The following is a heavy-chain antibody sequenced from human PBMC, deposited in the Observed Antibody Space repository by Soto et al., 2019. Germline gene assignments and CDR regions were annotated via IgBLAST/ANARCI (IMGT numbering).Heavy chain of an antibody. CDR1: GGSFSGYY. J-gene: IGHJ6*03. V-gene: IGHV4-34*01. D-gene: IGHD1-26*01. CDR3: ARTLTTGLRYYHYYYMDV. Sequence: PSETLSLTCAVYGGSFSGYYWSWIRQPPGKGLEWIGEINHSGSTNYNPSLKSRVTISVDTSKNQFSLKLSSVTAADTALYYCARTLTTGLRYYHYYYMDVWGKGTTVTVSS. CDR2: INHSGST.